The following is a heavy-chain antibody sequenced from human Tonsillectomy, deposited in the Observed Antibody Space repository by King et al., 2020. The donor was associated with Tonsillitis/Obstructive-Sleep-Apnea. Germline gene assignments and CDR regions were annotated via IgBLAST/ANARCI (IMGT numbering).Heavy chain of an antibody. CDR3: ARDDYGDYASAFDI. Sequence: EVQLVESGGGLIQPGGSLRLSCAASGFTVSDSSMSWVRQAPGKGLEWVSIIYSGGSTYSADSVKGRFTISRDNSKNTLYLQMNSLRAEDTAVYYCARDDYGDYASAFDIWGQGTMVTVSS. D-gene: IGHD4-17*01. CDR2: IYSGGST. V-gene: IGHV3-53*01. CDR1: GFTVSDSS. J-gene: IGHJ3*02.